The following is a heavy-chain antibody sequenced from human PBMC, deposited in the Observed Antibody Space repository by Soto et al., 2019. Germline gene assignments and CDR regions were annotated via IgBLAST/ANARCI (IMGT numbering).Heavy chain of an antibody. CDR2: IYHSGST. J-gene: IGHJ6*02. CDR3: ARVSGRYYYGMDV. Sequence: QVQLQESGPGLVKPSGTLSLTCAVSGGSISSSNWWSWVRQPPGKGLEWIGEIYHSGSTNYNPSLKSRVTISVYQSKNQFSLKLSSVTAADTAVYYCARVSGRYYYGMDVWGQGTTVTVSS. D-gene: IGHD1-26*01. CDR1: GGSISSSNW. V-gene: IGHV4-4*02.